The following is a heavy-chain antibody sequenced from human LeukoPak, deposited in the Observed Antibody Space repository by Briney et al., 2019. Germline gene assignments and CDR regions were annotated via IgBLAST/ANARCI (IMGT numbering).Heavy chain of an antibody. J-gene: IGHJ4*02. CDR2: ISGSGSNT. V-gene: IGHV3-23*01. CDR3: ARGMYYYDT. CDR1: GFTFSSYA. D-gene: IGHD3-22*01. Sequence: VGSLRLSCAASGFTFSSYAMSWVRQAPGKGLEWVSAISGSGSNTYYADSVKGRFTISRDNSKNTLYLQMNSLRADDTAVYYCARGMYYYDTWGQGTLVTVSS.